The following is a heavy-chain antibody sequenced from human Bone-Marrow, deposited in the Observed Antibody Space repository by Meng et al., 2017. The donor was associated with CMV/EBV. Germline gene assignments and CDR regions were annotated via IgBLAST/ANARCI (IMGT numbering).Heavy chain of an antibody. CDR2: ISSSGSTI. Sequence: GESLKISCAASGFTFSSYSMNWVRQAPGRGLEWVSYISSSGSTIYYADSVKGRFTISRDNAKNSLYLQMNSLRAEDTAVYYCASSFSGGSSGWWEYWGQGTLVTVSS. CDR3: ASSFSGGSSGWWEY. CDR1: GFTFSSYS. V-gene: IGHV3-48*04. J-gene: IGHJ4*02. D-gene: IGHD6-19*01.